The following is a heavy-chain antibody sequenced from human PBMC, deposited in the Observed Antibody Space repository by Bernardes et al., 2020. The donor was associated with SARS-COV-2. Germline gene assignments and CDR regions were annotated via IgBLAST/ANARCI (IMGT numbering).Heavy chain of an antibody. CDR1: GFTFSSCS. CDR2: ISSDGDNK. J-gene: IGHJ4*02. D-gene: IGHD6-19*01. CDR3: VKADYKFFGPSSGWGGHFFDN. Sequence: GGSLRLSCSASGFTFSSCSMHWVRKAPGTGLEYVSGISSDGDNKQYADSVEDRFTISRDNSKDILYLQLTSLRIEDTAVYYCVKADYKFFGPSSGWGGHFFDNWGQGSLLTVSS. V-gene: IGHV3-64D*06.